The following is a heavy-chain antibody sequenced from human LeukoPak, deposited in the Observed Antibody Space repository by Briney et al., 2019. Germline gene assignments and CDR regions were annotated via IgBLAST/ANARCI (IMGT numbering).Heavy chain of an antibody. D-gene: IGHD2-15*01. CDR3: ARVGCSGAPCPTYYFGMDV. V-gene: IGHV3-48*04. Sequence: PGGSLRLSCAASGFIFSSYNMHWVRQAPGKGLEWVSYINDIGTIYYADSVKGRFTVSRDNAKNSLYLQMNSLRAEDMALYYCARVGCSGAPCPTYYFGMDVWGQGTTVTVSS. J-gene: IGHJ6*02. CDR2: INDIGTI. CDR1: GFIFSSYN.